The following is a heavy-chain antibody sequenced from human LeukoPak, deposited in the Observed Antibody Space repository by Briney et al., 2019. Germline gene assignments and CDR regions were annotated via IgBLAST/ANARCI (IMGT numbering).Heavy chain of an antibody. V-gene: IGHV3-23*01. J-gene: IGHJ4*02. CDR1: GFTFSSYG. CDR3: AKSGYNRFDY. D-gene: IGHD5-24*01. CDR2: ISGSGSGGIK. Sequence: GGSLRLSGAASGFTFSSYGRSWVRQAPGKVREWVSSISGSGSGGIKYYADSVKVRFTISRDNSKNTLYLQMNSLRAEDTAVYYCAKSGYNRFDYWGQGTLVTVSS.